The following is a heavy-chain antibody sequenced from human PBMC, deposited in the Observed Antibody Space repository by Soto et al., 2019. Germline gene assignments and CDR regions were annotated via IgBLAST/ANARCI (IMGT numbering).Heavy chain of an antibody. V-gene: IGHV3-33*01. Sequence: HPGGSLRLSCAASGFTFSSHGMHWVRQAPGKGLEWVAVIWYDGSDKYYGDSVEGRFTISRDNSKNTLYLQMNSLRAEDTAVYYCARWGNNKKLDYWGQGTQVTVSS. CDR3: ARWGNNKKLDY. J-gene: IGHJ4*02. CDR2: IWYDGSDK. CDR1: GFTFSSHG. D-gene: IGHD7-27*01.